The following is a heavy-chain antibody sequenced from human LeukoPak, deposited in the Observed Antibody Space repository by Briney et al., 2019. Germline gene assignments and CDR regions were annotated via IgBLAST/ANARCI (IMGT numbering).Heavy chain of an antibody. V-gene: IGHV3-30-3*01. CDR2: IQHDGGRT. CDR1: GFSFSTYT. D-gene: IGHD4-23*01. Sequence: GRSLRLSCAASGFSFSTYTMNWVRQAPGKGLERVAGIQHDGGRTYYADSVKGRFTNSRDNSKNTLYLEMNSLTPEDTALYYCARDHYGGNSWDWYFDLWGRGILVTVSS. J-gene: IGHJ2*01. CDR3: ARDHYGGNSWDWYFDL.